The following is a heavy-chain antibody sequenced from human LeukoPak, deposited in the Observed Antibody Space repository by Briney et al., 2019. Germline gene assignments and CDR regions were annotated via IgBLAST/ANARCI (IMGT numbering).Heavy chain of an antibody. CDR1: GFTFSSYS. CDR3: ARDLRCSGGSCYSGPPYGMDV. V-gene: IGHV3-30-3*01. J-gene: IGHJ6*02. D-gene: IGHD2-15*01. CDR2: ISYDGSDK. Sequence: GGSLRLSCAASGFTFSSYSMHWVRQAPGKGLEWVAFISYDGSDKYYADSVKGRFTISRDNSKNTLYLQMNSLRAEDTAVYYCARDLRCSGGSCYSGPPYGMDVWGQGTTVTVSS.